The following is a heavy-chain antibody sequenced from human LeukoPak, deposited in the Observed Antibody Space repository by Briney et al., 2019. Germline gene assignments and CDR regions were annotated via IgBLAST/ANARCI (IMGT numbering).Heavy chain of an antibody. J-gene: IGHJ2*01. CDR2: ISWNSNNI. V-gene: IGHV3-9*01. D-gene: IGHD5-12*01. Sequence: GGSLRLSCAASGFTFDDYAMHWVRQAPGKGLEWVSGISWNSNNIGYADSVKGRITISRDNAKNSLYLQMNSLRAEDTALYYCAKGRYSGYDYWYFDLWGRGTLVTVSS. CDR3: AKGRYSGYDYWYFDL. CDR1: GFTFDDYA.